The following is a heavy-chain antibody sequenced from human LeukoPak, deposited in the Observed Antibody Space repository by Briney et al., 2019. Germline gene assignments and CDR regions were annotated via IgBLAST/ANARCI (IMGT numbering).Heavy chain of an antibody. V-gene: IGHV1-8*01. J-gene: IGHJ6*02. D-gene: IGHD5-12*01. CDR1: GYTFTSYD. Sequence: ASVKVSCTASGYTFTSYDINWVRQATGQGLEWMGWMNPNSGNTGYAQKFQGRVTMTRNTSISTAYMELSSLRSEDTAVYYCATSGYESLRTVARYTVRTNYGMDVWGRGTTVTVSS. CDR2: MNPNSGNT. CDR3: ATSGYESLRTVARYTVRTNYGMDV.